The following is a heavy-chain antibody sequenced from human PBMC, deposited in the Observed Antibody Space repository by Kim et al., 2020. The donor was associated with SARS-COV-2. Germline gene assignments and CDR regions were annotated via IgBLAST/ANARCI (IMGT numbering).Heavy chain of an antibody. CDR2: ITYDGTKK. V-gene: IGHV3-30*03. CDR1: GFTFSSYD. J-gene: IGHJ3*02. Sequence: GGSLRLSCAASGFTFSSYDVFWVRQAPGKGLEWVAVITYDGTKKYYVDSVRGRFTISRDNSKNTLYLQMNSLRPEDTAVYYCLGEQGVRTFDIWGQGTMVTVSS. CDR3: LGEQGVRTFDI. D-gene: IGHD3-16*01.